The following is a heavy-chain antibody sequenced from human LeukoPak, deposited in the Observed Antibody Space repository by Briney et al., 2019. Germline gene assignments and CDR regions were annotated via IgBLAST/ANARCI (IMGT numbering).Heavy chain of an antibody. J-gene: IGHJ4*02. D-gene: IGHD4-23*01. CDR2: TNHSGST. Sequence: SETLSLTCAVYGGSFSGYYWSWIRQPPGKGLEWIGETNHSGSTNYNPSLKSRVTISVDTSKNQFSLKLSSVTAADTAVYYCARVDYGGNSGDYWGQGTLVTVSS. V-gene: IGHV4-34*01. CDR1: GGSFSGYY. CDR3: ARVDYGGNSGDY.